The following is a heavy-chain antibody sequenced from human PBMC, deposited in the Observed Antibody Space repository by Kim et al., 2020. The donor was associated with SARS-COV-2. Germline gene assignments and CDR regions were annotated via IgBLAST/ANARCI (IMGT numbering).Heavy chain of an antibody. D-gene: IGHD6-6*01. CDR1: GFTFDDYA. J-gene: IGHJ3*02. V-gene: IGHV3-9*01. CDR3: AKDNGRQLAPDAFDI. Sequence: GGSLRLSCAASGFTFDDYAMHWVRQAPGKGLEWVSGISWNSGSIGYADSVKGRFTISRDNAKNSLYLQMNSLRAEDTALYYCAKDNGRQLAPDAFDIWGQGTMVTVSS. CDR2: ISWNSGSI.